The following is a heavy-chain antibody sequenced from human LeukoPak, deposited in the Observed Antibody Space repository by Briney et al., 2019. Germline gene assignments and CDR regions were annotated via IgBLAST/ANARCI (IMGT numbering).Heavy chain of an antibody. D-gene: IGHD2-15*01. CDR1: GFTFSSYA. CDR3: ARGGSHDY. J-gene: IGHJ4*02. V-gene: IGHV3-30-3*01. CDR2: ISYDGSNK. Sequence: GGSLRLSCAASGFTFSSYAMHWVRQATGKGLEWVAVISYDGSNKYYADSVKGRFTVSRDNSKNTLYLQMNSLRAEDTAVYYCARGGSHDYWGQGTLVTVSS.